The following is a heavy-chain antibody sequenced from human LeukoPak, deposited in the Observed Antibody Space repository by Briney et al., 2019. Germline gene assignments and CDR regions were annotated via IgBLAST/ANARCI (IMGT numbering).Heavy chain of an antibody. D-gene: IGHD6-6*01. J-gene: IGHJ4*02. CDR3: AGSEYSSPSDY. Sequence: SETLSLTCTVSGYSISSGYHWGWIRQPPGKGLEWIGSIYHSGSTYYNPSLKSRVTISVDTSKNQFSLKLSSVTAADTAVYYCAGSEYSSPSDYWGQGTLVTVSS. CDR2: IYHSGST. V-gene: IGHV4-38-2*02. CDR1: GYSISSGYH.